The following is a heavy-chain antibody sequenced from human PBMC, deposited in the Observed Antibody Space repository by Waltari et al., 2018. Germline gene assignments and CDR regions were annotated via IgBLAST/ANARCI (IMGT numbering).Heavy chain of an antibody. CDR1: GFTVSSNY. D-gene: IGHD6-19*01. Sequence: EVQLVESGGGLVQPGGSLRLSCAASGFTVSSNYMSWVRQAPGKGLEWVSVIYSGGSTYYADSGKGRFTISRDNSKNTLYLQMNSLRAEDTAVYYCAREPVAGNSDYWGQGTLVTVSS. J-gene: IGHJ4*02. V-gene: IGHV3-66*02. CDR2: IYSGGST. CDR3: AREPVAGNSDY.